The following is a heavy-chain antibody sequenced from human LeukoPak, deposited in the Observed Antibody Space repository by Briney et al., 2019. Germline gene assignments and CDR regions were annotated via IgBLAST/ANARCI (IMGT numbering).Heavy chain of an antibody. CDR3: AKVRYDYGDFPIDY. CDR2: ISGSGGST. Sequence: GGSLRLSCTASGFTFSSYGMHWVRQAPGKGLEWVSAISGSGGSTYYADSVKGRFTISRDNSKNTLYLQMNSLRAEDTAVYYCAKVRYDYGDFPIDYWGQGTLVTVSS. D-gene: IGHD4-17*01. J-gene: IGHJ4*02. V-gene: IGHV3-23*01. CDR1: GFTFSSYG.